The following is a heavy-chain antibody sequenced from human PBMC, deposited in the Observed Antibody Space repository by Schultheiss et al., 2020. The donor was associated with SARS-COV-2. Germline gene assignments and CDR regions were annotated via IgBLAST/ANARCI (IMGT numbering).Heavy chain of an antibody. J-gene: IGHJ6*02. V-gene: IGHV4-59*01. CDR2: IFYTGST. Sequence: SETLSLTCTVSGGSISSYYWSWIRQPPGKGLEWIGYIFYTGSTNDNPSLTSRVIISVDTSKNQFSLKLNSVTAADTAVYYCARFRTYGYYGLDVWGQGTTVTVSS. CDR1: GGSISSYY. D-gene: IGHD2-8*01. CDR3: ARFRTYGYYGLDV.